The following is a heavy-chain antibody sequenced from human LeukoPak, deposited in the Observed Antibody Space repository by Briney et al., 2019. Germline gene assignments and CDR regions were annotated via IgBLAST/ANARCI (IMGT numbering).Heavy chain of an antibody. D-gene: IGHD5-18*01. CDR1: GYTFSSYG. J-gene: IGHJ4*02. CDR2: ISPFNGNT. Sequence: ASVKVSCKASGYTFSSYGISWVRQAPGQGLEWMGWISPFNGNTNYAQKLQGRVTMTTDTSTSTAYMELRSLRSDDTAVYYCARAGRAAMVTGSEDYWGQGTLVTVSS. V-gene: IGHV1-18*01. CDR3: ARAGRAAMVTGSEDY.